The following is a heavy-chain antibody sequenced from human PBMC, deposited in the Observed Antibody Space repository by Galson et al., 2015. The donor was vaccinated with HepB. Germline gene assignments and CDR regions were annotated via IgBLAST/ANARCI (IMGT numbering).Heavy chain of an antibody. V-gene: IGHV1-69*13. J-gene: IGHJ6*03. CDR1: GGTFSSSA. CDR3: ASEATGHMDV. CDR2: IIPIFGKA. D-gene: IGHD5-12*01. Sequence: PVKAACQASGGTFSSSAISWVRQAPGQGLEWMGGIIPIFGKANYAQKFQGRVTITADESTSTAYIEPSSLRFEVTSVYYCASEATGHMDVWGKGTTVTVSS.